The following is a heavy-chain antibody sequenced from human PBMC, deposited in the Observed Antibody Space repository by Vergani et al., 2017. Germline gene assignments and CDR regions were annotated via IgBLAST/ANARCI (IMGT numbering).Heavy chain of an antibody. CDR3: ARAYYYDSSGYPDAFDI. V-gene: IGHV4-61*02. Sequence: QVQLQESGPGLVKPSQTLSLTCTVSGGSISSGSYYWSWIRQPAGKGLEWIGRIYTSGSTNYNPSLKGRVTISVDTSKNQFSLKLSSVTAADTAVYYCARAYYYDSSGYPDAFDIWGQGTMVTVSS. CDR1: GGSISSGSYY. CDR2: IYTSGST. J-gene: IGHJ3*02. D-gene: IGHD3-22*01.